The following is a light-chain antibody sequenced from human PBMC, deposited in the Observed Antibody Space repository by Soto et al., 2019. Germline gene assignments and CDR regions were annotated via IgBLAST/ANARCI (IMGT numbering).Light chain of an antibody. Sequence: QSALTQPPSASGSPGQSVTMSCTGTSSDVGGYNYVSWYQQHPGKAAKLMIYEVSKRRSGVPDRFSGSKSGNTASLTVSGLQAEDEADYYCSSYAGSNNFVFGTGTKVTVL. CDR1: SSDVGGYNY. V-gene: IGLV2-8*01. CDR3: SSYAGSNNFV. CDR2: EVS. J-gene: IGLJ1*01.